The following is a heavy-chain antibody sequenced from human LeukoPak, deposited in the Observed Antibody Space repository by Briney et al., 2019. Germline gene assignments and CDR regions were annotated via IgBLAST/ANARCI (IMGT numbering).Heavy chain of an antibody. CDR1: GYTFTGYY. D-gene: IGHD1-7*01. CDR2: INPNSGGT. J-gene: IGHJ5*02. Sequence: ASVKVSCKASGYTFTGYYMHWVRQAPGQGLEWMGWINPNSGGTNYAQKFQGRVTMTRDTSISTAYMELSRLRSDDTAVYYCARDGRAGTSLVPAHWFDPWGQGTLVTVSS. CDR3: ARDGRAGTSLVPAHWFDP. V-gene: IGHV1-2*02.